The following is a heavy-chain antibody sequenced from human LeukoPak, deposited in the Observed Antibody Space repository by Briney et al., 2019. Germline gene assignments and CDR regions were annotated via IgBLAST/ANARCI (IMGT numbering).Heavy chain of an antibody. CDR2: IYQSGST. CDR1: GGSYSSGGYY. V-gene: IGHV4-31*03. J-gene: IGHJ4*02. CDR3: ARQGPLTTAVTTRTNPFDY. D-gene: IGHD4-11*01. Sequence: SETLSLTCTVSGGSYSSGGYYWIWIRQHPGKGLEWVGYIYQSGSTYYNPSLKSRVTISVDTSKNQFSLKLNSVTAADTAVYYCARQGPLTTAVTTRTNPFDYWGQGTLVTVSS.